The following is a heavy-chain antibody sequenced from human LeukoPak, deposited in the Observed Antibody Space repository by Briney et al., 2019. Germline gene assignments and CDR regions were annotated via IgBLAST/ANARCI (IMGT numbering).Heavy chain of an antibody. CDR3: ARQTRGYSGYEPYYYYYMDV. CDR1: GESFSAYY. Sequence: SETLSLTCAVYGESFSAYYWSWIRQPPGKGLEWIGEINHSGSTNYNPSLKSRVTISVDTSKNQFSLKLSPVTAADTAVYYCARQTRGYSGYEPYYYYYMDVWGKGTTVTVSS. CDR2: INHSGST. V-gene: IGHV4-34*01. D-gene: IGHD5-12*01. J-gene: IGHJ6*03.